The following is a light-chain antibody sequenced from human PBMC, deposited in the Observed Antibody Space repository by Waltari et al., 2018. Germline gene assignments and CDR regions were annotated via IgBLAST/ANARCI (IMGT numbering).Light chain of an antibody. CDR2: SDN. CDR1: TSNIGSNT. Sequence: QSVLTQPPSASETPGQRVTISCSGSTSNIGSNTVNWDQQLPGTAPTLLIYSDNQRPSGVPHRFSGSKSGTSASLAISGLQSEDEADYYCASWDDTLIGVIFGGGTKLTVL. CDR3: ASWDDTLIGVI. J-gene: IGLJ2*01. V-gene: IGLV1-44*01.